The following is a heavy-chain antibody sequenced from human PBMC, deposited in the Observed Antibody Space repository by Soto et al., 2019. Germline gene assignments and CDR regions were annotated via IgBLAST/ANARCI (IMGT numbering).Heavy chain of an antibody. CDR3: AKVPYYYDPSGYDD. J-gene: IGHJ4*02. CDR2: ISFDGRDK. Sequence: QGQLVESGGGVVQPGRSLRLSCAASGFTFSDYGMHWVRQAPGKGLEWVAVISFDGRDKSYTDSVKGRFTISRDNSKNTLYLQMNSLRAEDTAVYYWAKVPYYYDPSGYDDWGQGILVTVSS. D-gene: IGHD3-22*01. V-gene: IGHV3-30*18. CDR1: GFTFSDYG.